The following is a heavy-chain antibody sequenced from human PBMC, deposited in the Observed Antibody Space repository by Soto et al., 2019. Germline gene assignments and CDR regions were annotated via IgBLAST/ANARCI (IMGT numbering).Heavy chain of an antibody. Sequence: EVQLVESGGGLVQPGGSLRLSCAASGFTFSAYDMHWVRQATGKGLEWVAAIGTQHDTYYPDSVKGRLTISRENAKNSLFLQMSSLPAGDTAVYYCARQASYWHGGGGWFDPWGQGTLVTVSS. CDR1: GFTFSAYD. J-gene: IGHJ5*02. CDR3: ARQASYWHGGGGWFDP. V-gene: IGHV3-13*01. CDR2: IGTQHDT. D-gene: IGHD2-8*02.